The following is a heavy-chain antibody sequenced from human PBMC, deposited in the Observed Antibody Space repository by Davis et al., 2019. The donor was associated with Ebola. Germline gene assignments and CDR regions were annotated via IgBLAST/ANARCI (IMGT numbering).Heavy chain of an antibody. CDR1: GFIVSDKY. J-gene: IGHJ2*01. CDR3: ARHVNGDFWYFDL. D-gene: IGHD4-17*01. V-gene: IGHV3-53*01. CDR2: IYSDERI. Sequence: LSLTCAASGFIVSDKYMSWVRQAPGKGLEWVSVIYSDERIYYADSVKGRFTVSRDNSENMLYLQMSTLRAEDTAVYYCARHVNGDFWYFDLWGRGTRVTVSS.